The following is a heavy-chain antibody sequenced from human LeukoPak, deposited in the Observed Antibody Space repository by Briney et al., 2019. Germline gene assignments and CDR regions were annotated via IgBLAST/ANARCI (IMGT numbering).Heavy chain of an antibody. CDR2: INHSGST. CDR1: GGSFSGYY. CDR3: ARQGRVSNWFDP. Sequence: SETLSLTCAVYGGSFSGYYWSWIRQPPGKGLEWIGEINHSGSTNYNPSLKSRVTISVDTSKNQFSLKLSSVTAADTAVYYCARQGRVSNWFDPWGQGTLVTVSS. V-gene: IGHV4-34*01. J-gene: IGHJ5*02. D-gene: IGHD1-26*01.